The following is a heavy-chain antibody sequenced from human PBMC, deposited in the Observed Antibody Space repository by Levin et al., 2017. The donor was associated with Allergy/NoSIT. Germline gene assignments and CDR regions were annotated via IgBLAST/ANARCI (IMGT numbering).Heavy chain of an antibody. CDR3: ARDDLWQWLVPFDY. Sequence: ASVKVSCKASGYTFTGYYMHWVRQAPGQGLEWMGWINPNSGGTNYAPKFQGRVTMTRDTSISPAYMELSRLRSDDTAVYYCARDDLWQWLVPFDYWGQGTLVTVSS. CDR1: GYTFTGYY. D-gene: IGHD6-19*01. J-gene: IGHJ4*02. V-gene: IGHV1-2*02. CDR2: INPNSGGT.